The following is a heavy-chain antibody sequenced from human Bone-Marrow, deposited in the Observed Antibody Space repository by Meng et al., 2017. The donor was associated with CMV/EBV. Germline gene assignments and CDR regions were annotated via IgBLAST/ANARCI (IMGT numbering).Heavy chain of an antibody. CDR1: GFTFSDNY. Sequence: GGSLRLSCAASGFTFSDNYMSWIRQAPGKGLEWVSYISSSSSTIYYADSVKGRFTITRDNAKNSLYLQMNSLRAEDTAVYYCARINWLLYAFDYWGQGTRVTVSS. J-gene: IGHJ4*02. CDR2: ISSSSSTI. D-gene: IGHD3-9*01. CDR3: ARINWLLYAFDY. V-gene: IGHV3-11*04.